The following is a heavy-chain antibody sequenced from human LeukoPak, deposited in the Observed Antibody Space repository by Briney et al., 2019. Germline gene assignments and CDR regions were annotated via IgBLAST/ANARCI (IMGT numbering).Heavy chain of an antibody. Sequence: PGGSLRLSCAASGFTFSSYGMHWARQAPGKGLEWVAVIWYDGSNKYYADSVKGRFTISRDNSKNTLYLQMNSLRAEDTAVYYCAKPLGATNAFDIWGQGTMVTVSS. CDR2: IWYDGSNK. CDR3: AKPLGATNAFDI. CDR1: GFTFSSYG. V-gene: IGHV3-33*06. D-gene: IGHD1-26*01. J-gene: IGHJ3*02.